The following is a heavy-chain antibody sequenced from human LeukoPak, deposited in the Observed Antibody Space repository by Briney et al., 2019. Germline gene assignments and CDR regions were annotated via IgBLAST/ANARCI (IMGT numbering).Heavy chain of an antibody. Sequence: GGSLRLSCAASGFSFSVYWMSWVRQAPGKGLEWVANIKQDGSEKYYVDSVKGRFTISRDNAKNSLYLQMNSLRAEDTAVYYCASISESLFDYFDYWGQGTLVTVSS. CDR2: IKQDGSEK. J-gene: IGHJ4*02. D-gene: IGHD3-10*02. V-gene: IGHV3-7*01. CDR3: ASISESLFDYFDY. CDR1: GFSFSVYW.